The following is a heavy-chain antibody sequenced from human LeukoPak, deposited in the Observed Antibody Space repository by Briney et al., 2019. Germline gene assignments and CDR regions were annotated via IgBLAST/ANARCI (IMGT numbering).Heavy chain of an antibody. CDR3: ARDHPYSVSAFDY. D-gene: IGHD2-21*01. CDR1: GFTFSSYS. Sequence: GGSLRLSCAASGFTFSSYSMNWVRQAPGKGLEWVSSISSSSSYIYYADSVKGRFTISRDNAKNSLYLQMNSLRAEDTAVYYCARDHPYSVSAFDYWGQGTLVTVSS. J-gene: IGHJ4*02. CDR2: ISSSSSYI. V-gene: IGHV3-21*01.